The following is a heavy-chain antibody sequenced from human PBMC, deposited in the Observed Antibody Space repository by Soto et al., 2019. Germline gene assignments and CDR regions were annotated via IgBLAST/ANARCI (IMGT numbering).Heavy chain of an antibody. D-gene: IGHD2-2*01. V-gene: IGHV4-39*01. CDR2: IYYSGST. CDR1: GASISSGGYY. J-gene: IGHJ4*02. Sequence: SETLSLTCTVSGASISSGGYYWGWIRQPPGKGLEWIGSIYYSGSTYYNSSPKSRVTISADTSKNQFSLNLSTVTAADTAVYYCASSSQLLSRIDYWGQGTLVTVSS. CDR3: ASSSQLLSRIDY.